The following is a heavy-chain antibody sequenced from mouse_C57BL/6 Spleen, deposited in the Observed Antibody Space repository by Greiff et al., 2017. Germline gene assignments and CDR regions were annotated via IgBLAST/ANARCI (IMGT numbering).Heavy chain of an antibody. CDR3: ARSGGYYDYAMDY. CDR2: INPNNGGT. CDR1: GYTFTDYN. D-gene: IGHD2-3*01. Sequence: EVQLQESGPELVKPGASVKMSCKASGYTFTDYNMHWVKQSHGKSLEWIGYINPNNGGTSYNQKFKGKATLTVNKSSSTAYMELRSLTSEDSAVYYCARSGGYYDYAMDYWGQGTSVTVSS. V-gene: IGHV1-22*01. J-gene: IGHJ4*01.